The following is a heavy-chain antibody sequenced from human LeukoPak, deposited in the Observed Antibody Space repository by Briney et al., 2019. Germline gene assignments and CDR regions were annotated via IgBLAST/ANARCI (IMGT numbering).Heavy chain of an antibody. V-gene: IGHV3-23*01. J-gene: IGHJ4*02. Sequence: PGGSLRLSCAASGFTFSSYAMSWVREAPGKGLEWGSAISGSGGSTYYADSVKGRFTISRDNSKNTLYLQMNSLRAEDTAVYYCAKDHGSWYVSELYFDYWGQGTLVTVSS. CDR1: GFTFSSYA. CDR2: ISGSGGST. D-gene: IGHD6-13*01. CDR3: AKDHGSWYVSELYFDY.